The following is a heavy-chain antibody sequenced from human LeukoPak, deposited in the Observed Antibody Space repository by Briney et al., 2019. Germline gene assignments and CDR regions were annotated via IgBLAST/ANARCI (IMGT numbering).Heavy chain of an antibody. Sequence: ASVKVSCKASRYTFTSYYMHWVRQAPGQGLEWMGIINPSGGSTSYAQKFQGRVTMTRDTSTSTVYMELSSLRSEDTAVYYCARDLRGGSYRYYYMDVWGKGTTVTVSS. CDR3: ARDLRGGSYRYYYMDV. CDR1: RYTFTSYY. V-gene: IGHV1-46*01. J-gene: IGHJ6*03. CDR2: INPSGGST. D-gene: IGHD1-26*01.